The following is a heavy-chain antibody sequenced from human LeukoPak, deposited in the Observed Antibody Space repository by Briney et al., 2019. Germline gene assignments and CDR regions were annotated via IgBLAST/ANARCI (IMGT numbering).Heavy chain of an antibody. CDR1: GGTFSSYA. V-gene: IGHV1-69*06. Sequence: ASVKVSCKASGGTFSSYAISWVRQAPGQGLEWMGGIIPIFGTANYAQKFQGRVTITADKSTSTAYMELSSLRSEDTAVYCCARVAQGGSYFDYWGQGTLVTVSS. J-gene: IGHJ4*02. CDR3: ARVAQGGSYFDY. CDR2: IIPIFGTA. D-gene: IGHD3-16*01.